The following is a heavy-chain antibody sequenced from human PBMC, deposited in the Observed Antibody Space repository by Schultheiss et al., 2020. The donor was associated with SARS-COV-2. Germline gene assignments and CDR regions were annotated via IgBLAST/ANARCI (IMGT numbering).Heavy chain of an antibody. D-gene: IGHD5-24*01. Sequence: GGSLRLSCAASGFTVSSNYMSWVRQAPGRGLEWVSYISSSSSYIYYADSVKGRFTISRDNAKNSLYLQMNSLRVEDTAVYYCARTALMATYSFEDYWGQGTLVTVSS. CDR1: GFTVSSNY. V-gene: IGHV3-21*05. J-gene: IGHJ4*02. CDR2: ISSSSSYI. CDR3: ARTALMATYSFEDY.